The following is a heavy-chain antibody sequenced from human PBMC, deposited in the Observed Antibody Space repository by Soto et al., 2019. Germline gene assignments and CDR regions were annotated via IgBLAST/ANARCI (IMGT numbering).Heavy chain of an antibody. Sequence: GGSLRLSCAASGFTFSSYGMHWVRQAPGKGLEWVAVISYDGSNKYYADSVKGRFTISRDNSKNTLYLQMNSLRAEDTAVYYCAHGWELLTGLFGYWGQGTLVTVSS. CDR1: GFTFSSYG. CDR2: ISYDGSNK. CDR3: AHGWELLTGLFGY. J-gene: IGHJ4*02. D-gene: IGHD1-26*01. V-gene: IGHV3-30*03.